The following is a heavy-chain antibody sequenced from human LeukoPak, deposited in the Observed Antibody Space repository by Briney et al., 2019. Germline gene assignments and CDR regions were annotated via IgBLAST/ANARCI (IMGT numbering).Heavy chain of an antibody. D-gene: IGHD6-6*01. V-gene: IGHV4-61*02. CDR3: ASGYSSSLDAFDI. CDR1: GGSISSGSYY. CDR2: IYTSGST. Sequence: PSQTLSLTCTVSGGSISSGSYYWSWIRQPAGKGLEWIGRIYTSGSTNYNPSLKSRVTISVDTSKNQFSLKLSSVTAADTAVYYCASGYSSSLDAFDIWGQGTMVTVSS. J-gene: IGHJ3*02.